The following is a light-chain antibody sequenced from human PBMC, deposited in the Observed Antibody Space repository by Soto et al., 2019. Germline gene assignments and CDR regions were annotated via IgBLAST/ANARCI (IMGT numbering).Light chain of an antibody. V-gene: IGKV3-20*01. CDR2: GAS. J-gene: IGKJ1*01. CDR1: QRVMSNY. Sequence: IVMTQSPATLSVSPGERVILSCRASQRVMSNYLAWYHQKPGQAPRLLIFGASKRATGIPDRFSGTGSGTEFTLTISRLEPEDFTVYYCHHYETFGQGTKVDIK. CDR3: HHYET.